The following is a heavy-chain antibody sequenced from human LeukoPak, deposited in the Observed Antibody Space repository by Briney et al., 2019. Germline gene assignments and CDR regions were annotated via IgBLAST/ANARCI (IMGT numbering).Heavy chain of an antibody. Sequence: PSETLSLTCAGYNGSSSGFYWSWIRQPPGKGLEWIGQINHSGDTRYNPSLKSRFTMSVDSSKNQFSLKLSSVTVADTAVYYCARDHTSSWYRSPTGWFWYWGQGTLVTVSS. CDR1: NGSSSGFY. V-gene: IGHV4-34*01. D-gene: IGHD6-13*01. CDR3: ARDHTSSWYRSPTGWFWY. CDR2: INHSGDT. J-gene: IGHJ4*02.